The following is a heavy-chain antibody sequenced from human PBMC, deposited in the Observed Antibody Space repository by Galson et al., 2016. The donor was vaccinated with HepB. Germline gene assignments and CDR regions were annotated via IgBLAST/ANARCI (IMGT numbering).Heavy chain of an antibody. CDR3: AKGTSGNSGPTLDY. D-gene: IGHD2/OR15-2a*01. V-gene: IGHV3-30*18. CDR2: ISYDGSKK. CDR1: GFTFRSYA. J-gene: IGHJ4*02. Sequence: SLRLSCAASGFTFRSYAMHWVRRPPGKGLEWVAVISYDGSKKLSADSVKGRLTISRDISKNTLFLQMNSLRPEDTAVYYCAKGTSGNSGPTLDYWGQGTVVTVPS.